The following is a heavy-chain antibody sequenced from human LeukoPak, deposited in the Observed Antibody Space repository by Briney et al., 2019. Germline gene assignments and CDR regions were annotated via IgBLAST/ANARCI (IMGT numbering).Heavy chain of an antibody. CDR3: ARGRIAGTYSSDY. J-gene: IGHJ4*02. V-gene: IGHV3-48*01. CDR2: IRGSSTTI. Sequence: GGSLRLSCAASGFSFSTSSMSWVRQTPGKGLEWISYIRGSSTTIYYADSVKGRFTISRDNARNSLYLQMNSLRAEDTAVYYCARGRIAGTYSSDYWGQGTLVTVSS. D-gene: IGHD1/OR15-1a*01. CDR1: GFSFSTSS.